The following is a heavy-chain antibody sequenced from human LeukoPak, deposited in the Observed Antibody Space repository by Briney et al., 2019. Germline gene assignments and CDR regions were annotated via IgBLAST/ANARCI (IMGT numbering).Heavy chain of an antibody. V-gene: IGHV3-7*05. Sequence: GGSLRLPCVASGFTFSGYWMNWVRQVPGKGLEWVATIQHDGSEKFHVDSVKGRFTISRDNAKNSLYLQMDSLRAEDTAVYYCARKYGSSGLDYWGQGTLVTVSS. D-gene: IGHD6-6*01. CDR3: ARKYGSSGLDY. CDR1: GFTFSGYW. CDR2: IQHDGSEK. J-gene: IGHJ4*02.